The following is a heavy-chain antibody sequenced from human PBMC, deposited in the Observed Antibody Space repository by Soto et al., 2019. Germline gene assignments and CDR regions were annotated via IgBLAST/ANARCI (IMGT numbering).Heavy chain of an antibody. Sequence: GGSLRLSCAVSGFTFSNYWMHWVRQAPGKGLVWVSRIKSDGSITTYADSVKGRFTISRDNAKNTLYLQMNNVRAEDTAVYYCVRASGNYFFDYWGQGTLVTVSS. CDR2: IKSDGSIT. J-gene: IGHJ4*02. CDR1: GFTFSNYW. CDR3: VRASGNYFFDY. D-gene: IGHD1-26*01. V-gene: IGHV3-74*01.